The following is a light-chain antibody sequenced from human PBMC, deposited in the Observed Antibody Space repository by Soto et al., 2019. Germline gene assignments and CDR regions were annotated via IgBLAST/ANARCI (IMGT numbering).Light chain of an antibody. CDR1: QSISSW. CDR3: QQYNTYLYT. V-gene: IGKV1-5*01. J-gene: IGKJ2*01. CDR2: DAS. Sequence: DIQMTQSPSTLSASVGDRVTITCRASQSISSWLAWYQLKPGKAPKLLIYDASSLESGVPSRFSGSGSGTEFTLTISSLQPADVATYYCQQYNTYLYTFGQGTKLEIK.